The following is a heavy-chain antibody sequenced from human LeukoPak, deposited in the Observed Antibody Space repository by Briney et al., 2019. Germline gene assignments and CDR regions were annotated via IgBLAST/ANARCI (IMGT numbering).Heavy chain of an antibody. CDR2: ISYDGSNK. Sequence: GSLRLSCAASGFTFSSYAMHWVRQAPGKGLEWVAVISYDGSNKYYADSVKGRFTISRDNSKNTLYLQMNSLRAEDTAVYYCARGRDSSSWYYFDYWGQGTLVTVSS. V-gene: IGHV3-30-3*01. D-gene: IGHD6-13*01. CDR3: ARGRDSSSWYYFDY. CDR1: GFTFSSYA. J-gene: IGHJ4*02.